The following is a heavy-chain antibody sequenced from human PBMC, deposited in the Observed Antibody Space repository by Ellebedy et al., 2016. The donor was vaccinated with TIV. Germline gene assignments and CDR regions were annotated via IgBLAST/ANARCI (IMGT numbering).Heavy chain of an antibody. CDR3: ARQATIGSGSYIEY. CDR2: IDPSDSYT. V-gene: IGHV5-10-1*01. J-gene: IGHJ4*02. CDR1: GYSFTTYW. D-gene: IGHD3-10*01. Sequence: GESLKISCKGSGYSFTTYWMTWVRQMPGKGLEWMGRIDPSDSYTNYSPSFQGHVSISADKSISTAYLQWSSLKASDTAMYYCARQATIGSGSYIEYWGQGTMVTVSS.